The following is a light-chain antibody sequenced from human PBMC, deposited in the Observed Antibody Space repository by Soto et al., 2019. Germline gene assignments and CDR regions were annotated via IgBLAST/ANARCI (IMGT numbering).Light chain of an antibody. CDR3: QQYGSSTYT. J-gene: IGKJ2*01. V-gene: IGKV3-20*01. CDR2: GAS. Sequence: EIVLTQSPGSLSLSPRERATLSCRASQSVSNNHLAWYQQKPGQAPRLLIYGASRRATGIPDRFSGSGSGTEFTLIISRLEPEDFAVYYCQQYGSSTYTFGQGTKVEIK. CDR1: QSVSNNH.